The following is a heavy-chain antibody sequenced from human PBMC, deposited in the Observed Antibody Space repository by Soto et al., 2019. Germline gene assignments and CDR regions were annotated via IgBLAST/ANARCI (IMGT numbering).Heavy chain of an antibody. CDR3: ARIPYDFWSGYHFDY. J-gene: IGHJ4*02. CDR2: IKQDGSEK. D-gene: IGHD3-3*01. Sequence: GGSLRLSCAASGFTFSSYWMSWVRQAPGKGLEWVANIKQDGSEKYYVDSVKGRFTISRDNAKNSLYLQMNSLRAEDTAVYYCARIPYDFWSGYHFDYWGQGTLVTVSS. V-gene: IGHV3-7*01. CDR1: GFTFSSYW.